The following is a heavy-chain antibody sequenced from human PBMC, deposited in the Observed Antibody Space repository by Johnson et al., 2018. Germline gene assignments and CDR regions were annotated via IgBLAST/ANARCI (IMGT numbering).Heavy chain of an antibody. CDR1: GGTFSSYA. V-gene: IGHV1-69*01. CDR3: AQGEQWLATYGMDV. CDR2: IIPIFGTA. D-gene: IGHD6-19*01. Sequence: QVQLVQSGAEVKKXGSSXKVXCKASGGTFSSYAISWVRQAPGQGLEWMGGIIPIFGTANYAQKFQGRVTITADESTGTAYMELSSRRSEDTAVYYCAQGEQWLATYGMDVWGQGTTVTVSS. J-gene: IGHJ6*02.